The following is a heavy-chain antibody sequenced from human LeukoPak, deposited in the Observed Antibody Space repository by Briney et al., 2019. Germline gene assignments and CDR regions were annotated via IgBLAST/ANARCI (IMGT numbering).Heavy chain of an antibody. Sequence: ASVKVSCKASGYTVTGYYMHWVRQAPGQGLEWMGWINPNSGGTNYAQKFQGRVTMTRDTSISTAYMELSRLRSDDTAVYYCARGAYYDYVWGSYRPEGFDYWGQGTLVTVSS. V-gene: IGHV1-2*02. CDR1: GYTVTGYY. J-gene: IGHJ4*02. D-gene: IGHD3-16*02. CDR2: INPNSGGT. CDR3: ARGAYYDYVWGSYRPEGFDY.